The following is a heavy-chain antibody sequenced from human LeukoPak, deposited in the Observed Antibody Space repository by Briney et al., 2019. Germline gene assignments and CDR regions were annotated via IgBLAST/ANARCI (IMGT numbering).Heavy chain of an antibody. CDR2: INHDGNDK. Sequence: RGSLRLSCAASGFTFSSYWMNWVRQAPGKGLEWVANINHDGNDKYYVDSVKGRFTVSRDNAKNSLYLQMNSLRAEDTAVYYCARDSMFRFDYRGQGTLVTVSS. V-gene: IGHV3-7*01. CDR3: ARDSMFRFDY. J-gene: IGHJ4*02. CDR1: GFTFSSYW. D-gene: IGHD3-10*02.